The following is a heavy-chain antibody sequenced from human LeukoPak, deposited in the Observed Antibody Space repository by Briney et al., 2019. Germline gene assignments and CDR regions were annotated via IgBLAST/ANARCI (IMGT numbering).Heavy chain of an antibody. Sequence: RASVKVSCKASAYTFTGYYMHCVRQAPGQGLEWMGWINPNSGGTNYAQKFQGRVTMARDTSISTAYMELSRLRSDDTAVYYCASDKKTTLNWYFDLWGRGTLVTVSS. CDR1: AYTFTGYY. D-gene: IGHD4-17*01. V-gene: IGHV1-2*02. CDR3: ASDKKTTLNWYFDL. CDR2: INPNSGGT. J-gene: IGHJ2*01.